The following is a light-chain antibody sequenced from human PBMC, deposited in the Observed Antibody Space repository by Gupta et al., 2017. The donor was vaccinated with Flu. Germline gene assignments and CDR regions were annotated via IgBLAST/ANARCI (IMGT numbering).Light chain of an antibody. V-gene: IGLV7-43*01. CDR2: TTD. Sequence: QTVVTQEPSLPVSPGGTVTLTCASSTGAVPSGFYPNWFQQKPGQPTKALIFTTDNSQAWTPGPFSGSLLGGKAALTLSGVQAEDEGNYYCRLMSGVAWVFGGGTKLTVL. CDR1: TGAVPSGFY. CDR3: RLMSGVAWV. J-gene: IGLJ3*02.